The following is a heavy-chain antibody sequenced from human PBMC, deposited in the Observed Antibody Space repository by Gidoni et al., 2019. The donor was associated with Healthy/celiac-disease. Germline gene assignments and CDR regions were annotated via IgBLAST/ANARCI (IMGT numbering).Heavy chain of an antibody. CDR3: ARDLGVYFDY. V-gene: IGHV3-21*01. D-gene: IGHD3-16*01. J-gene: IGHJ4*02. Sequence: EVQLVEFGGGRVKPGGSLRLSCAASGFTFSSYSMHWVRQAPGKGLEWVSSISSSSSYIYYADSVKGRFTISRDNAKNSLYLQMNSLRAEDTAVYYCARDLGVYFDYWGQGTLVTVSS. CDR1: GFTFSSYS. CDR2: ISSSSSYI.